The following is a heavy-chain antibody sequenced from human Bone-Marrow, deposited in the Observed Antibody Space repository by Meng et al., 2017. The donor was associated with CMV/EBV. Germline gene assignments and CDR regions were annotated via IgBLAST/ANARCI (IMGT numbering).Heavy chain of an antibody. J-gene: IGHJ6*02. V-gene: IGHV1-2*02. D-gene: IGHD1-26*01. CDR3: ARDSNSGSYPRGWYYYYGMDV. CDR1: GYTFTGYY. Sequence: ASVKVSCKASGYTFTGYYMHWVRQAPGQGLEWMGWINPNSGGTNYAQKFQGRVTMTRDTSISTAYMELSRLRSDDTAVYYCARDSNSGSYPRGWYYYYGMDVWGQGTMVTVSS. CDR2: INPNSGGT.